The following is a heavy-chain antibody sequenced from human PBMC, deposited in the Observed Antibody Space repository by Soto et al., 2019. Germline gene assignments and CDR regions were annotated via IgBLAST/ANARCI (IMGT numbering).Heavy chain of an antibody. V-gene: IGHV3-30*18. CDR2: TSYDGNNE. CDR1: GFTFSNYA. J-gene: IGHJ4*02. D-gene: IGHD1-1*01. Sequence: PGGSLRLSCAASGFTFSNYAMHWVRQAPGKGLEWVALTSYDGNNEYYTDSVKGRFTISRDNSKNTLFLQMNCPRPEDTAVYYCAKDKGVFNWATSYFDYWGQGALVTVSS. CDR3: AKDKGVFNWATSYFDY.